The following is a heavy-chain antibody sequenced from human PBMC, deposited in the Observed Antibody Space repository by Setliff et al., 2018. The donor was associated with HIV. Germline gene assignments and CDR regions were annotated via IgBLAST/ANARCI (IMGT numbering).Heavy chain of an antibody. CDR3: ARLGEGEYFHH. Sequence: ASVKVSCKASGYSFINHSIHWVRQAPGQGLEWMGVIDPRGGSTHYSQKLQGRVTMTRDTSTSTVYMEMRSLRSADMAVYYCARLGEGEYFHHWGHGSLVTVSS. J-gene: IGHJ1*01. V-gene: IGHV1-46*01. CDR2: IDPRGGST. D-gene: IGHD2-21*01. CDR1: GYSFINHS.